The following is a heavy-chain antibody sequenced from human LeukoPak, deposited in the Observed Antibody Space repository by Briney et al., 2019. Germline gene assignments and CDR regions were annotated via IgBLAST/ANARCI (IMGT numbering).Heavy chain of an antibody. D-gene: IGHD2-2*01. CDR3: TREHLGYCSSTSCTALTFDP. Sequence: ETLSLTCSVSGDSIISSSYYWGWVRQPPGEGLEWIGNIDYSGSTHYSPSLKSRVTISVDSSKNHFSLNLISVTAADTAVYYCTREHLGYCSSTSCTALTFDPWGQGTLVTVSA. V-gene: IGHV4-39*02. CDR2: IDYSGST. J-gene: IGHJ5*02. CDR1: GDSIISSSYY.